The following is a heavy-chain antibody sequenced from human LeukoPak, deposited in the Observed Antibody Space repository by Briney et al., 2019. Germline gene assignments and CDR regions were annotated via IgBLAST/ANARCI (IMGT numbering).Heavy chain of an antibody. CDR2: ITDSGGDT. V-gene: IGHV3-23*01. CDR3: AKGRVAAGPRPSDY. D-gene: IGHD6-6*01. Sequence: PGGSLRLSCAASGFTFSNYAMSWVRQAPGKGLEWFSAITDSGGDTYYADSVKGRFTISRDNSKNTLYLKMNSLRAEDTAVYYCAKGRVAAGPRPSDYWGQGTLVTVSS. J-gene: IGHJ4*02. CDR1: GFTFSNYA.